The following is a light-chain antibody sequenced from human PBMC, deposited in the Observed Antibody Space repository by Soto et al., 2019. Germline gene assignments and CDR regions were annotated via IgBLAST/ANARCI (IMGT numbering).Light chain of an antibody. CDR1: SSDVGGYNY. V-gene: IGLV2-8*01. Sequence: QSVLTQPPSASGSPGQSVTISCTGTSSDVGGYNYVSWYQQHPGKAPKLMIYEVSKRPSGVPDRFSGSKSGNTASLTVSGLQAEDEGDYYCSSYAGSNNWGVFGGGTKVTVL. CDR3: SSYAGSNNWGV. J-gene: IGLJ3*02. CDR2: EVS.